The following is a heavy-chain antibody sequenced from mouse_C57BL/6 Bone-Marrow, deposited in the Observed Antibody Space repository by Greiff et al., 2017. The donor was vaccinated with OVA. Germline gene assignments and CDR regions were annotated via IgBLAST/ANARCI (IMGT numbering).Heavy chain of an antibody. Sequence: EVKLVESGGGLVKPGGSLKLSCAASGFTFSDYGMHWVRQAPEKGLEWVAYISSGSSTIYYADTVKGRFTISSDNAKNTLFLQMTSLRSEDTAMYYCARGAVHYAMDYWGQGTSVTVSS. CDR1: GFTFSDYG. V-gene: IGHV5-17*01. J-gene: IGHJ4*01. CDR3: ARGAVHYAMDY. CDR2: ISSGSSTI.